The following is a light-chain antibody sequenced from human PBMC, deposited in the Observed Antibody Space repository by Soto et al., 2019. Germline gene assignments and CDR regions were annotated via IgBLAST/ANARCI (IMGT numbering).Light chain of an antibody. CDR2: EVS. CDR3: SSFAGNNNNL. V-gene: IGLV2-8*01. Sequence: QSVLTQPPSASGSPGQSVTISCTGTSSDVGAYNYVSWYQQHPGKAPKVIIYEVSKRPSGVPDRFSGSKSGNTASLTVSGLQAEDEAEYYCSSFAGNNNNLFGGGTKLTVL. CDR1: SSDVGAYNY. J-gene: IGLJ2*01.